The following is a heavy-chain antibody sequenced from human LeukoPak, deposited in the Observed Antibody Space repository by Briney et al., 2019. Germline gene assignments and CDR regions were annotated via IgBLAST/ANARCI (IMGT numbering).Heavy chain of an antibody. D-gene: IGHD3-22*01. CDR2: INHSGST. J-gene: IGHJ4*02. Sequence: SETLSLTCAVYGGSFSGYYWSWIRQPPGKGLEWIGEINHSGSTNYNPSLKSRVTISVDTSKNQFSLKLSSVTAADTAVYYCARGYYYDSSGQGVDYWGQGTLVTVSS. V-gene: IGHV4-34*01. CDR1: GGSFSGYY. CDR3: ARGYYYDSSGQGVDY.